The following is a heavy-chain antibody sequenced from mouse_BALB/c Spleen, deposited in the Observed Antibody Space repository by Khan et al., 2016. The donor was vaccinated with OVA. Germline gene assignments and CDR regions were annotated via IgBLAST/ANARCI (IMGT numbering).Heavy chain of an antibody. CDR3: VRDGAYHRNDGWFAY. J-gene: IGHJ3*01. Sequence: VMLVESGAELARPGASVKMSCKASGYTFTSYTIHWIKKRPGQGLEWIGYINPSHGYTNYNQKFKDKATLTPDKSSTPAYLQLSSLTSDDSAVYNCVRDGAYHRNDGWFAYWGQGTLVTVSA. CDR1: GYTFTSYT. V-gene: IGHV1-4*01. D-gene: IGHD2-14*01. CDR2: INPSHGYT.